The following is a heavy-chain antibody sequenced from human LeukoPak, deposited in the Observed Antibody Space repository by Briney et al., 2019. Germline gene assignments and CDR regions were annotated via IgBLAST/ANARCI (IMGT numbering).Heavy chain of an antibody. CDR2: IRQDGSEK. V-gene: IGHV3-7*01. Sequence: PGGSLRLSCAASGFTFSSYWMSWVRQAPGKGLEWVANIRQDGSEKYYVDSVKGRFTISRDNAKNSLYLQMNSLRAEDTAVYYCARDKWGFGVVKGYPGIWGQGTMVTVSS. J-gene: IGHJ3*02. CDR3: ARDKWGFGVVKGYPGI. D-gene: IGHD3-3*01. CDR1: GFTFSSYW.